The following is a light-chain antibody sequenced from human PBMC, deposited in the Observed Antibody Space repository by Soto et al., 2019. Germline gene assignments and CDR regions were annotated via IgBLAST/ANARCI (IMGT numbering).Light chain of an antibody. CDR1: QGISNY. CDR2: SAS. J-gene: IGKJ2*01. CDR3: QHYNNAPYT. Sequence: DIQMTQSPSSLSASVGDRVTITCRASQGISNYLAWYQQKPGKVPKLLIYSASTLQSGVPSRFSGSGSGTDFTLTISSLEPEAVATYCCQHYNNAPYTFGQGTKLEIK. V-gene: IGKV1-27*01.